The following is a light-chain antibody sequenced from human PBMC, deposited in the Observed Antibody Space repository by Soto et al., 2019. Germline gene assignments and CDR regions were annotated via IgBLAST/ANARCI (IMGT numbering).Light chain of an antibody. Sequence: DVVMTQSPLSLPVTLGQPASISCRSNRSLVHSDGIAYFSWFQQRPGRSPRRLIYKVSNRDSGVPARFGGSGSGTDFALKISRVEAEDVGVYYCMQGTHWPITFGQGTRLEIK. CDR1: RSLVHSDGIAY. V-gene: IGKV2-30*02. J-gene: IGKJ5*01. CDR2: KVS. CDR3: MQGTHWPIT.